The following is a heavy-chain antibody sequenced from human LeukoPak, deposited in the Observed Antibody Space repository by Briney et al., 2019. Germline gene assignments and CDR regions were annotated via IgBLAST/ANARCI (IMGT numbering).Heavy chain of an antibody. J-gene: IGHJ3*02. CDR3: TTVIPNYGSGSWAFDI. Sequence: PGGSLRLSCAASGFTFSSYEMNWVRQAPGKGLEWVSYISSSGSTIYYADSVKGRFTISRDNAKNSLYLQMNSLKTEDTAVYYCTTVIPNYGSGSWAFDIWGQGTMVTVSS. V-gene: IGHV3-48*03. CDR1: GFTFSSYE. D-gene: IGHD3-10*01. CDR2: ISSSGSTI.